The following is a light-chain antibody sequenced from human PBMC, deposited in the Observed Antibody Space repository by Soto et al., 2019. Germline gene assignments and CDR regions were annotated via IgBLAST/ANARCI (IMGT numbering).Light chain of an antibody. CDR3: GSYTSSRIYV. V-gene: IGLV2-14*01. CDR1: SSDVGGYNY. CDR2: EVS. Sequence: QSALTQPAPVSVSPGQSITISCTGTSSDVGGYNYVSWYQQHPGKAPKLMIYEVSNRPSGVSDRFSGSKSGNTASLTISGPQAEDEADYYCGSYTSSRIYVFGAGTKVTVL. J-gene: IGLJ1*01.